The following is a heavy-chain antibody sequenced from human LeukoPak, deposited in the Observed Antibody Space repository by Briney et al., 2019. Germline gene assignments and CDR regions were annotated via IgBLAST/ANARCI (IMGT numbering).Heavy chain of an antibody. CDR1: GYTFTSYG. D-gene: IGHD3-22*01. CDR3: ARGPYYYDTLPFDY. CDR2: ISAYNGNT. V-gene: IGHV1-18*01. J-gene: IGHJ4*02. Sequence: ASVKVSCKASGYTFTSYGTSWVRQAPGQGLEWMGWISAYNGNTNYAQKLQGRVTMTTDTSTSTAYMELRSLRSDDTAVYYCARGPYYYDTLPFDYWGQGTLVTVSS.